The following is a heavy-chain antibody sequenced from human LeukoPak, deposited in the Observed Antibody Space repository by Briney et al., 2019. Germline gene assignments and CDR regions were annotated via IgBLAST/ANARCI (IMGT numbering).Heavy chain of an antibody. CDR2: IYHSGST. CDR3: XXXXXXXXXXXXXYGSSRDTWFDP. J-gene: IGHJ5*02. Sequence: SQTLSLTCAVSGGSISSGGYSWSWIRQPPGKGLEWIGYIYHSGSTYYNPSLKSRVTISVDRSKNQFSLKLSSVTAADTAVYXXXXXXXXXXXXXXXYGSSRDTWFDPWGQGTLVTVSS. CDR1: GGSISSGGYS. D-gene: IGHD3-16*01. V-gene: IGHV4-30-2*01.